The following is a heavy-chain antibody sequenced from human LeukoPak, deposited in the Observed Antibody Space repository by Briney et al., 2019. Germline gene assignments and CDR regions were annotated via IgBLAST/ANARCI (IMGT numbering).Heavy chain of an antibody. CDR1: GGSISSGGYS. V-gene: IGHV4-30-2*01. CDR3: ARDGYSYGSGWFDP. CDR2: IYHSGST. D-gene: IGHD5-18*01. J-gene: IGHJ5*02. Sequence: PSQTLSLTCAVSGGSISSGGYSWSWIRQPPGKGLEWIGYIYHSGSTYYNPSLKSRVTISVDRSKNQFSLKLSSVTAADTAVYYCARDGYSYGSGWFDPWGQGTLVTVSS.